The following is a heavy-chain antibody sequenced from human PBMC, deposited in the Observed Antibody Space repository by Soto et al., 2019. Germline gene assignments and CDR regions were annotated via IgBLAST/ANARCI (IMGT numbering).Heavy chain of an antibody. V-gene: IGHV1-18*01. D-gene: IGHD4-17*01. Sequence: ASVKVSCKASGYTFTSYGTSWVRQAPGQGLEWMGWISAYNGNTNYAQKLQGRVTMTTDTSTSTAYMELRSLRSDDTAVYYCATRAHDYGDPAYFDYWGQGTLVTVSS. CDR1: GYTFTSYG. J-gene: IGHJ4*02. CDR3: ATRAHDYGDPAYFDY. CDR2: ISAYNGNT.